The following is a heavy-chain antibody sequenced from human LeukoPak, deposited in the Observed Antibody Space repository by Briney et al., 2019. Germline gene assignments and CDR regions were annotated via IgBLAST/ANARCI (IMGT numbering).Heavy chain of an antibody. D-gene: IGHD3-22*01. Sequence: GGSLRLSCSASGFTFNTHAMHWVRQAPGKGLEYVSSISDNGGSTYYADSVKGRFTISRDNSKNTLFLQMSSLRAQDTAVYYCVSQADGYYSRPFDYWGQGTLVTVSS. J-gene: IGHJ4*02. CDR1: GFTFNTHA. CDR3: VSQADGYYSRPFDY. CDR2: ISDNGGST. V-gene: IGHV3-64D*06.